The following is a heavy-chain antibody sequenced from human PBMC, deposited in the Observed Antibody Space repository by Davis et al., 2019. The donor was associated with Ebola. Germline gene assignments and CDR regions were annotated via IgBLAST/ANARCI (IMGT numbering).Heavy chain of an antibody. CDR3: AREVVGVNLGIMFGYYGMDV. CDR2: INPNSGGT. Sequence: ASVKVSCKASGYTFTGYYMHWVRQAPGQGLEWMGWINPNSGGTNYAQKFQGWVTMTRDTSISTAYMELSRLRSDDTAVYYCAREVVGVNLGIMFGYYGMDVWGQGTTVTVSS. J-gene: IGHJ6*02. CDR1: GYTFTGYY. V-gene: IGHV1-2*04. D-gene: IGHD1-26*01.